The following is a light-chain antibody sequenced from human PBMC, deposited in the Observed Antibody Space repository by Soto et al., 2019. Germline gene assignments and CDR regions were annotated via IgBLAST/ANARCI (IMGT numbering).Light chain of an antibody. CDR3: HQYGSLYT. CDR1: QSVSSSY. J-gene: IGKJ2*01. CDR2: GAS. V-gene: IGKV3-20*01. Sequence: EIVLTQSPGTLSLSPGERATLSCRASQSVSSSYLAWYQQKPGQAPRLLIYGASSRATGIPDRFSGSGSGTDFTLTISRLEPEDLGVYYCHQYGSLYTFGRGTKLEIK.